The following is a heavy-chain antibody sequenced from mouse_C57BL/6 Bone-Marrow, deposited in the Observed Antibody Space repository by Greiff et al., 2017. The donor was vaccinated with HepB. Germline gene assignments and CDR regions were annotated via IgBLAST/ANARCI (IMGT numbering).Heavy chain of an antibody. V-gene: IGHV1-82*01. CDR2: IYPGDGDT. D-gene: IGHD2-2*01. J-gene: IGHJ2*01. CDR1: GYAFSSSW. Sequence: QVQLQQSGPELVKPGASVKISCKASGYAFSSSWMNWVKQRPGKGLEWIGRIYPGDGDTNYNGKFKGKATLTADKSSSTAYMQLSSLTSEDSAVYFCARLGGYDGLDYFDYWGQGTTLTVSS. CDR3: ARLGGYDGLDYFDY.